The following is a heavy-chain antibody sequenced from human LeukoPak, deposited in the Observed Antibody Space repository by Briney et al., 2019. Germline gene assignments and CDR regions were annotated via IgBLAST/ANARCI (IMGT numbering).Heavy chain of an antibody. D-gene: IGHD3-3*01. Sequence: GGSLRLSCAASGFTFSDYYMSWIRQAPGKGLEWVSYISSSGSTIYYADSVKGRFTISRDNAKNSLYLQMNSLRAEDTAVYCCAGLPPSLIFGVVDYYMDVWGKGTTVTVSS. J-gene: IGHJ6*03. CDR2: ISSSGSTI. V-gene: IGHV3-11*04. CDR3: AGLPPSLIFGVVDYYMDV. CDR1: GFTFSDYY.